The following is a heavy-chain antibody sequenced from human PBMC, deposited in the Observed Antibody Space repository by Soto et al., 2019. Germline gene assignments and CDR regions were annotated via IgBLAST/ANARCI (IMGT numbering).Heavy chain of an antibody. J-gene: IGHJ5*01. CDR2: ITTGNDYI. Sequence: GGSLRLSCVGSGFTLSSFSMSWVRQTPGKGLEWVSSITTGNDYISYADSVKGRFTISRDHAKNSLFLRMNSLRADDTALYFCARDSYSSLFDSWGQGTLVPVSS. CDR3: ARDSYSSLFDS. CDR1: GFTLSSFS. D-gene: IGHD6-19*01. V-gene: IGHV3-21*01.